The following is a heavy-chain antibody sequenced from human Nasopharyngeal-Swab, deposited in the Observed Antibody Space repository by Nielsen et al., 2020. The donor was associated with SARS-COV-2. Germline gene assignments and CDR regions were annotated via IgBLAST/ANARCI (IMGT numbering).Heavy chain of an antibody. V-gene: IGHV3-7*03. Sequence: GESLKISCAVSGFIFRTYWMNWVRQAPGKGLEWVGNIKEDGSQKYYVDSVKGRFTISRDNAKNSLYLEMHSLRADDTAVYHCVIGGWLDNWGRGTLVTVSA. CDR2: IKEDGSQK. CDR1: GFIFRTYW. J-gene: IGHJ5*02. CDR3: VIGGWLDN.